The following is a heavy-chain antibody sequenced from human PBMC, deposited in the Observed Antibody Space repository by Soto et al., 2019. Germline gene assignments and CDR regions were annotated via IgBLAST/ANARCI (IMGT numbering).Heavy chain of an antibody. CDR3: AKDVTSHGPRGYSSSWYGWFDP. D-gene: IGHD6-13*01. V-gene: IGHV3-23*01. CDR2: ASARNTNT. Sequence: EVQLLESGGGLVQPGGSLRLSCAASGFTFSSHVMSWVRQAPGRGLEWVAAASARNTNTYYADSVKGRVTISRDSSKSTVYLELDSLRVEDTAVYHCAKDVTSHGPRGYSSSWYGWFDPWGQGTLVVVSS. J-gene: IGHJ5*02. CDR1: GFTFSSHV.